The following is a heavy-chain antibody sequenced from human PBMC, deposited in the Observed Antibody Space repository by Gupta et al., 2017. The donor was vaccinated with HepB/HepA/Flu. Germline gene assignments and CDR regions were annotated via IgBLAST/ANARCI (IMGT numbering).Heavy chain of an antibody. CDR1: GGSISSYY. CDR3: ARDAKGPYDAFDI. V-gene: IGHV4-59*01. Sequence: QVQLQESGAGLVKPSETLSLTCTVSGGSISSYYWSWIRQPPGKGLEWIGYIYYSGSTNYNPSLKSRVTISVDTSKNQFSLKLSSVTAADTAVYYCARDAKGPYDAFDIWGQGTMVTVSS. J-gene: IGHJ3*02. CDR2: IYYSGST.